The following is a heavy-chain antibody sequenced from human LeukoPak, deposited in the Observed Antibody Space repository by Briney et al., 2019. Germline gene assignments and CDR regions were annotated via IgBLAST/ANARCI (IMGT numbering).Heavy chain of an antibody. D-gene: IGHD3-9*01. Sequence: GGSLRPSCAASGFTFRTYWMSWVRQAPGKGLEWVANIKQDGREKYYVDSVKGRFIISRDDAKNSLYLQMNSLRAEDTAVYHCARVEDYDILTGFDYWGQGTLVTVSS. V-gene: IGHV3-7*01. CDR1: GFTFRTYW. J-gene: IGHJ4*02. CDR2: IKQDGREK. CDR3: ARVEDYDILTGFDY.